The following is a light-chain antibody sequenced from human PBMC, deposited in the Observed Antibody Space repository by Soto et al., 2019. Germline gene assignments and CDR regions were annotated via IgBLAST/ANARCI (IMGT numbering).Light chain of an antibody. CDR1: SSDVGGYNY. V-gene: IGLV2-8*01. CDR3: SSYAGSNVV. CDR2: EVS. J-gene: IGLJ2*01. Sequence: QSVLTQPPSASGSPGQSVTISCTGTSSDVGGYNYVSWYQQHPGKAPKLMIYEVSERPSGVPDRFSGSKSGNTASLTVSGLQAEDEAEYYCSSYAGSNVVFGGGTKLTVL.